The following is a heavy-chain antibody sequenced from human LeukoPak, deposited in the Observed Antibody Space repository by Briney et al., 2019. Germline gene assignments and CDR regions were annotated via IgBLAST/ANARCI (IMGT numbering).Heavy chain of an antibody. CDR3: ARGRNTGRQFYFDY. J-gene: IGHJ4*02. D-gene: IGHD5-18*01. CDR1: GFTFSSSG. Sequence: GGSLRLSCAASGFTFSSSGIGWVRQAPGKGLECVSPITGSVGSTSYTDSVKGRFTISRDNSKNTLYLQMNSLRAEDTAVYYCARGRNTGRQFYFDYWGQGTLVTVAS. CDR2: ITGSVGST. V-gene: IGHV3-23*01.